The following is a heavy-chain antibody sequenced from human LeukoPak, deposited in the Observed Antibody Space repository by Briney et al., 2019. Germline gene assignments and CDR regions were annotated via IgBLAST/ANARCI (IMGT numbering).Heavy chain of an antibody. CDR1: GFTFSSYA. D-gene: IGHD3-9*01. CDR2: ISSNGGST. CDR3: ARDESYYDILTGPDY. V-gene: IGHV3-64*01. J-gene: IGHJ4*02. Sequence: GGSLRLSCAASGFTFSSYAMHWVRQAPGKGLEYVSAISSNGGSTYYANSVKGRFTISRDNSKNTLYLQMGSLRAEDMAVYYCARDESYYDILTGPDYWGQGTLVTVSS.